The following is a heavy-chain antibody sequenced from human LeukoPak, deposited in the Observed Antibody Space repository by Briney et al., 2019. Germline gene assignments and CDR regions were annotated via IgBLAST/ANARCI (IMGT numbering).Heavy chain of an antibody. D-gene: IGHD1-26*01. CDR2: INPSGGST. Sequence: PSVKVSCKASGYTFTSYYMHWVRQAPGQGLEWMGIINPSGGSTSYAQKFQGRVTMTRDTSTSTVYMELSSLRSEDTAVYYCARARPPIVGATKVGNWFDPWGQGTLVTVSS. V-gene: IGHV1-46*01. J-gene: IGHJ5*02. CDR3: ARARPPIVGATKVGNWFDP. CDR1: GYTFTSYY.